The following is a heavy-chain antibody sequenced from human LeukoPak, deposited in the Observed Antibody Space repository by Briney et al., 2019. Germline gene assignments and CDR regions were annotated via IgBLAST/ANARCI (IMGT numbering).Heavy chain of an antibody. Sequence: PGGSLRLSCAASGFTFSSYWMSWVRQAPGKGLEWVSGINWNGGSTGYADSVKGRFTISRDNAKNSLYLQMNSLRAEDTALYYCARGGLLEDLRHWGQGTLVTVSS. D-gene: IGHD2-15*01. V-gene: IGHV3-20*04. CDR2: INWNGGST. J-gene: IGHJ1*01. CDR1: GFTFSSYW. CDR3: ARGGLLEDLRH.